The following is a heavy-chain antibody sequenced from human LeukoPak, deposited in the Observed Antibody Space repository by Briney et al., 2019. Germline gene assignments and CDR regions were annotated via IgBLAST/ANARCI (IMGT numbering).Heavy chain of an antibody. CDR2: ISGSGGST. CDR1: GFTFSSYA. V-gene: IGHV3-23*01. CDR3: AKASYCGGDCYSYYFDY. J-gene: IGHJ4*02. D-gene: IGHD2-21*02. Sequence: SGGSLRLSCAASGFTFSSYAMSWVRQAPGKGLEWVSAISGSGGSTYYADSVKGRFTISRDNSKNTLYLQMNSLRAEDTAVYYCAKASYCGGDCYSYYFDYWGQGTLVTVSS.